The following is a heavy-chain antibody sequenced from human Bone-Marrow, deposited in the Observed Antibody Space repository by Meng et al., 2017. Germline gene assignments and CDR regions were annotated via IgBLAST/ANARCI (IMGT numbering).Heavy chain of an antibody. CDR1: GFTFSDYY. J-gene: IGHJ3*02. CDR3: AKEFVWFNTRWLVAFDI. CDR2: IRSSGDTK. Sequence: GGSLRLSCAASGFTFSDYYMTWIRQAPGKGLEWVSYIRSSGDTKFYADSVKGRFTISRDNAKNSLYLQMNSLRGEDTAVYYCAKEFVWFNTRWLVAFDIWGQGTMVTVSS. D-gene: IGHD6-19*01. V-gene: IGHV3-11*01.